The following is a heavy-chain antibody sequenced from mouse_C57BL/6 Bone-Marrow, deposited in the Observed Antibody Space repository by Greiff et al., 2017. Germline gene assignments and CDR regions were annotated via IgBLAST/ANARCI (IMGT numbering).Heavy chain of an antibody. CDR3: ARRHYYGSSTYYFDY. Sequence: EVKLMESGGDLVKPGGSLKLSCAASGFNFSSYGMSWVRQTPDKRLEWVATISSGGSYTYYPDSVQGRFTISRDNAKNTLYLQMSSLKSEDTAMYYCARRHYYGSSTYYFDYWGQGTTLTVSS. D-gene: IGHD1-1*01. J-gene: IGHJ2*01. CDR2: ISSGGSYT. CDR1: GFNFSSYG. V-gene: IGHV5-6*02.